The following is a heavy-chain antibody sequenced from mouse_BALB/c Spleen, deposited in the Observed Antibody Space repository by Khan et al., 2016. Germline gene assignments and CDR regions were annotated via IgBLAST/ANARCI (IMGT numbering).Heavy chain of an antibody. CDR3: ARNYRYDRYYFDY. CDR1: GYTFASYW. V-gene: IGHV1S81*02. J-gene: IGHJ2*01. CDR2: INPSNGRT. Sequence: QVQLKQSGAELVKPGASVKLSCKASGYTFASYWMHWVKQRPGQGLEWIGEINPSNGRTNYNEKFKSKATLTVDKSSSTAYMQLSSLTSEDSAVYYCARNYRYDRYYFDYWGQGTTLTVSS. D-gene: IGHD2-14*01.